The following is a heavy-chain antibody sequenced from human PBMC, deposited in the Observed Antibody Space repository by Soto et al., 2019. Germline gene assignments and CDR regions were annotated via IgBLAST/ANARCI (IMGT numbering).Heavy chain of an antibody. CDR1: GFKFSNYA. V-gene: IGHV3-23*01. J-gene: IGHJ4*02. Sequence: PGGSLRLSCAASGFKFSNYAMSWVRQAPGKGLEWVSLISATGVGTYYADSVKGRFTISRDNSHNTLYLQVHSLTAEDTAVYYCAKDRRAGGNSAFYFDFWGQGAKVTV. CDR3: AKDRRAGGNSAFYFDF. CDR2: ISATGVGT. D-gene: IGHD3-16*01.